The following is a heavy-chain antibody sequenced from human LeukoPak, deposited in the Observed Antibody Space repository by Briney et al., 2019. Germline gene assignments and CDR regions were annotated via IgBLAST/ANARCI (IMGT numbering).Heavy chain of an antibody. CDR3: ARDFLRSSGYY. CDR1: GFTVSNNY. Sequence: GGSLRLSCAASGFTVSNNYMSWVRQAPGKGLEWVSVIYSGGSIYYADSVEGRFTISRDNSKNTLYLQMNSLRAEDTAVYYCARDFLRSSGYYWGQGTLVTVSS. V-gene: IGHV3-53*01. J-gene: IGHJ4*02. D-gene: IGHD3-22*01. CDR2: IYSGGSI.